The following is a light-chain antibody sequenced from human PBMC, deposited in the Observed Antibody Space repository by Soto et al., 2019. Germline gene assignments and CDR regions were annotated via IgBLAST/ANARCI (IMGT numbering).Light chain of an antibody. V-gene: IGKV1-39*01. CDR2: AAS. J-gene: IGKJ4*01. CDR3: QQSYSTPLT. CDR1: QSSSSY. Sequence: DIQMTQSPSSLSASVGDRVTITCRASQSSSSYLNWYQQNPGKAPKLLIYAASSLQSGVPSRFRGSGSGTAFTLPISSLQPEDFATYYCQQSYSTPLTFGGGTKVEIK.